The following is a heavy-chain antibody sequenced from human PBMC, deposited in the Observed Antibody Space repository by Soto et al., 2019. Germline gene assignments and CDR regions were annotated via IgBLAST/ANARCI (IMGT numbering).Heavy chain of an antibody. V-gene: IGHV4-59*01. CDR3: ARGQWVDNFDN. CDR2: IYYSGST. J-gene: IGHJ4*02. Sequence: QVQLQESGPGLVKPSETLSLTCTVSGGSISSYYWSWIRQPPGKGLERIGYIYYSGSTNYNPSLKSRVTITVDRSKNKCSLKLSSVTAADTAVYYCARGQWVDNFDNWGQGTLVTVSS. D-gene: IGHD6-19*01. CDR1: GGSISSYY.